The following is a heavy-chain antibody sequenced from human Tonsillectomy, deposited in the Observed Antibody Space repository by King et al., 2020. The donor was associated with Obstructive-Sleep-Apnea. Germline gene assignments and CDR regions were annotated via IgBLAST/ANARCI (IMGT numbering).Heavy chain of an antibody. D-gene: IGHD2-15*01. CDR1: GFTFSSYS. CDR3: VRDYSVVSGLDV. J-gene: IGHJ6*02. V-gene: IGHV3-21*01. CDR2: ISVSSSYI. Sequence: QLVQSGGGLVKPGGSLRLSCVASGFTFSSYSINWVRQAPGKGLEGVSSISVSSSYIYYADSVKGLFTISRDNAKNSLYLQINSLRAEDTAVYYCVRDYSVVSGLDVWGLGTTVTVSS.